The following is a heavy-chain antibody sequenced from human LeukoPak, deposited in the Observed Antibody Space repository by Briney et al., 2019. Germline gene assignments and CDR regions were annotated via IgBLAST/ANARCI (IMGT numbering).Heavy chain of an antibody. D-gene: IGHD1-26*01. CDR2: ISYDGSNK. V-gene: IGHV3-30*18. J-gene: IGHJ6*03. CDR3: AKDSGSYTNYYYMDV. CDR1: GFTFSSYG. Sequence: GGSLRLSCAASGFTFSSYGMHWVRQAPGKGLEWVAAISYDGSNKYYADSVKGRFTISRDNSKNTLYLQMNSLRAEDTAVYYCAKDSGSYTNYYYMDVWGKGTTVTVSS.